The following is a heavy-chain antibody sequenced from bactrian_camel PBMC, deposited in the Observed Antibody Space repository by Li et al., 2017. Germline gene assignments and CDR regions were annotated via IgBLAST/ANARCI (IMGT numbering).Heavy chain of an antibody. CDR2: IRRDGDE. J-gene: IGHJ4*01. V-gene: IGHV3S57*01. D-gene: IGHD3*01. Sequence: VQAGGSLRLSCTHSGYISSRHCMGWFRQAPGKAREGIAGIRRDGDEYYAGSVKGRFTISHDDAKNMLYLDMDSLKPEDTANYYCAAGYTVLDLPGNEGYCPPTLRGQGTQVTVS. CDR3: AAGYTVLDLPGNEGYCPPTL. CDR1: GYISSRHC.